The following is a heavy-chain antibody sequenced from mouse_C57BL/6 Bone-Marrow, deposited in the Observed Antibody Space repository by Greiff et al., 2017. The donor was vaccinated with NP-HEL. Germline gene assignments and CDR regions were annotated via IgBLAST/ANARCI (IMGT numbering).Heavy chain of an antibody. CDR3: ASEPGHYAMDY. CDR1: GYTFTDYY. Sequence: EVQLQQSGPVLVKPGASVKMSCKASGYTFTDYYMNWVKQSHGKSLEWIGVINPYNGGTTYNQKFKAKATLTVDKSSSTAYMQLKSLTSEDSAVYYCASEPGHYAMDYWGQGTLVTVSA. D-gene: IGHD1-1*02. J-gene: IGHJ3*01. V-gene: IGHV1-19*01. CDR2: INPYNGGT.